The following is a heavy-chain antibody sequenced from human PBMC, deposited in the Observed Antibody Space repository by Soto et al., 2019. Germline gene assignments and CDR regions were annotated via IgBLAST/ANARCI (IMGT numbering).Heavy chain of an antibody. CDR1: GFTVSSYA. CDR3: AKDRGAGGRFSGIAVAGIPS. CDR2: ISGGGGNT. V-gene: IGHV3-23*01. J-gene: IGHJ5*02. Sequence: EVQLLEPGGGLVHPGGSLRLSCAASGFTVSSYAMSWGRQTPGKGLEWVSGISGGGGNTYYADSVTGRFTISRDNSRNTLYLQMNSLRAADTAIYYCAKDRGAGGRFSGIAVAGIPSWGQGTLVTVSS. D-gene: IGHD6-19*01.